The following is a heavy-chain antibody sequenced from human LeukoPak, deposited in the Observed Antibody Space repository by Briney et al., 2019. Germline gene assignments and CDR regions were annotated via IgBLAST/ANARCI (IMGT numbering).Heavy chain of an antibody. CDR2: IYSGGST. V-gene: IGHV3-66*01. CDR3: ATGGEVASEGFDF. D-gene: IGHD2-15*01. Sequence: GGSLRLSCAVSGFTVSSNFMTWVRQAPGKGLEWVSIIYSGGSTYYADSVKGRFTISRDNAKNSLHLQMNSLRAEDTAVYYCATGGEVASEGFDFWGQGTLVTVSS. J-gene: IGHJ4*02. CDR1: GFTVSSNF.